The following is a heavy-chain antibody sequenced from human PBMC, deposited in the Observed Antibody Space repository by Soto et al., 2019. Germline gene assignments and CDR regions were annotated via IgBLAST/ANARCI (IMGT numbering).Heavy chain of an antibody. CDR2: IGSSSSYT. J-gene: IGHJ5*02. CDR3: ARDHYGPGWFDP. V-gene: IGHV3-11*05. Sequence: VGSLRLSCAASGFTFSDYYMSWIRQAPGKGLEWVSYIGSSSSYTNYADSVKGRFTISRDNAKNSLYLQMNSLRAEDTAVYYCARDHYGPGWFDPWGQGTLVTVS. CDR1: GFTFSDYY. D-gene: IGHD3-10*01.